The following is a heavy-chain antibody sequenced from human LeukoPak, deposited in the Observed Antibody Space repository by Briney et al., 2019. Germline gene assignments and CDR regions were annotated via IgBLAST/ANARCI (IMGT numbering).Heavy chain of an antibody. J-gene: IGHJ4*02. CDR2: ISSSSSYI. CDR1: GFTFSSYS. D-gene: IGHD2-15*01. Sequence: GGSLRLSCAASGFTFSSYSMNWVRQAPGKGLEWVSSISSSSSYIYYADSVKGRFTISRDNAKNSLYLQMNSLRAEDTAVYYCARASPVSGGIHRYFDSWGQGTLVTVSS. V-gene: IGHV3-21*01. CDR3: ARASPVSGGIHRYFDS.